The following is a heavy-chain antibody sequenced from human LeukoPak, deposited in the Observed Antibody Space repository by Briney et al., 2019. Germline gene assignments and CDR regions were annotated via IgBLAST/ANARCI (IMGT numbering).Heavy chain of an antibody. D-gene: IGHD5-24*01. CDR2: SYSGGST. CDR1: GFSLWRHY. CDR3: ARGPGVDGYIHAPFDS. Sequence: GGSLRLSCAASGFSLWRHYMNWVRQAPGKGLEWVALSYSGGSTYYADSVKGRFTISRDNSKNMLYLEMNSLRVEDSAVYYCARGPGVDGYIHAPFDSWGQGTLVTASS. J-gene: IGHJ4*02. V-gene: IGHV3-53*01.